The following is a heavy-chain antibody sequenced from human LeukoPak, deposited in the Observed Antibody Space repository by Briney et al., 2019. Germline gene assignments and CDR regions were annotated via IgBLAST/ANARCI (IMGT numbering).Heavy chain of an antibody. Sequence: SGTLSLTCSVSGESISSGRQYWGWLRQTPGKGLEWIGSVYYSGNTFHNPSLKSRVTTSVDTSKNQVSLRVNFVTAADTAVYYCARHLSGTTTAHYFDYWGQGILVTVSS. D-gene: IGHD1-1*01. CDR3: ARHLSGTTTAHYFDY. J-gene: IGHJ4*02. V-gene: IGHV4-39*01. CDR2: VYYSGNT. CDR1: GESISSGRQY.